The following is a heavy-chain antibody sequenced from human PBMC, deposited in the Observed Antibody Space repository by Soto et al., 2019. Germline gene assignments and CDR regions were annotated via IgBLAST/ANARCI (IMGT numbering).Heavy chain of an antibody. CDR2: TYYKSKWNN. CDR3: TGIAWFRGMDV. V-gene: IGHV6-1*01. CDR1: GDSVSSNSAG. J-gene: IGHJ6*02. Sequence: SQTLSLTCVISGDSVSSNSAGWNWIRQSPSRGLEWLGRTYYKSKWNNDYALSVKSRITINPDTSKNQFSLHLYSVTPEDTAVYYCTGIAWFRGMDVWGQGTPVTVSS. D-gene: IGHD2-21*01.